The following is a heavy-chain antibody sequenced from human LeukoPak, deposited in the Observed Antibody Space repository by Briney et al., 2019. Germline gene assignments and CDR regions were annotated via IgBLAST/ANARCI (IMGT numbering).Heavy chain of an antibody. CDR3: ARGKGVRSRVLFPHYYYMDV. D-gene: IGHD3-10*01. CDR2: INHSGST. J-gene: IGHJ6*03. Sequence: SETLSLTCAVYGGSFSSYYWSWIRQPPGKGLEWIGEINHSGSTNYNPSLKSRVTISVDTSKNQFSLKLSSVTAADTAVYYCARGKGVRSRVLFPHYYYMDVWGKGTTVTVSS. CDR1: GGSFSSYY. V-gene: IGHV4-34*01.